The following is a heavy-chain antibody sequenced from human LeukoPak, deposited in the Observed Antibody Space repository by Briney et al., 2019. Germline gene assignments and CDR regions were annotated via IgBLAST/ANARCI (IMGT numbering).Heavy chain of an antibody. V-gene: IGHV3-30-3*01. CDR1: GFTFRSYA. CDR2: ISDDGNNK. Sequence: QPGRSLRLSCAPSGFTFRSYAIHWVRQAPGKGLEWVAIISDDGNNKYYGDSVKGRFTISRDNSQNTLYLQLNSLRAEDTAVYYCARDYKAGSTGWFYFDYWGQGTLVTVSS. J-gene: IGHJ4*02. D-gene: IGHD6-19*01. CDR3: ARDYKAGSTGWFYFDY.